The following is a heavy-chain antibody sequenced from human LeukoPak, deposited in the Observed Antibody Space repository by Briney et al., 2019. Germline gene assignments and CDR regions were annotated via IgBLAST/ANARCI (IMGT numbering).Heavy chain of an antibody. CDR2: IIPIFGTA. J-gene: IGHJ6*03. CDR1: GYTFTGYY. V-gene: IGHV1-69*13. D-gene: IGHD6-6*01. Sequence: GASVKVSCKASGYTFTGYYMHWVRQAPGQGLEWMGWIIPIFGTANYAQKFQGRVTITADESTSTAYMELSSLRSEDTAVYYCARSDPDMQYSSSSGYYYYYMDVWGKGTTVTVSS. CDR3: ARSDPDMQYSSSSGYYYYYMDV.